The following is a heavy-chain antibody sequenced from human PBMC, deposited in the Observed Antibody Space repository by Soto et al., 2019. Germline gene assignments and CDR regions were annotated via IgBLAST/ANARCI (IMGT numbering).Heavy chain of an antibody. J-gene: IGHJ3*02. Sequence: EVQLLESGGGLVQPGGSLRLSCAASGFTFSSYVMSWVRQAPGKGLEWVSAISGSGGSTYYADSVKGRFTISRDNSKNTLYLQMNSLRAEDTAVYYCAGYSSSSTGAFDIWGQGTMVTVSS. D-gene: IGHD6-13*01. CDR3: AGYSSSSTGAFDI. V-gene: IGHV3-23*01. CDR2: ISGSGGST. CDR1: GFTFSSYV.